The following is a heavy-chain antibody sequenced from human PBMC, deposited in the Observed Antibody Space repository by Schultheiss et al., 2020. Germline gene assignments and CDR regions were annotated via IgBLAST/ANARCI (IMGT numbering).Heavy chain of an antibody. Sequence: GGSLRLSCAASGFTFSSYSMNWVRQAPGKGLEWVSSISSSSSYIYYADSVKCRFTISRDNAKNSLYLQMNSLRAEDTAVYYCARVSGNDAFDIWGQGTMVTVSS. V-gene: IGHV3-21*01. D-gene: IGHD1-14*01. J-gene: IGHJ3*02. CDR1: GFTFSSYS. CDR3: ARVSGNDAFDI. CDR2: ISSSSSYI.